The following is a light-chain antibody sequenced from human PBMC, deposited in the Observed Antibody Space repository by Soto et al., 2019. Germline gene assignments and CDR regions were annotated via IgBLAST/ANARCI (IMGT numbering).Light chain of an antibody. Sequence: PGARATISCRASQSVDSRYLAWYQQKPGQAPRLVIHAVSRRATGIPDRFSGSGSGTDFTLTISRLEPEDFADYYCQQYGNSPRYSFGQGTKLQIK. CDR3: QQYGNSPRYS. V-gene: IGKV3-20*01. J-gene: IGKJ2*03. CDR2: AVS. CDR1: QSVDSRY.